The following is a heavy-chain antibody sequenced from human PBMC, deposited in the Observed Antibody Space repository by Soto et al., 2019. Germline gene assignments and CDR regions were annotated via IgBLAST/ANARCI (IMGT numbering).Heavy chain of an antibody. D-gene: IGHD5-12*01. J-gene: IGHJ5*02. Sequence: KPGGSLRLSCAASGFNFNSYTINWVRQAPGKRLEWLSSISSSGYIFSTDSVRGRFTISRDNAKNSLYLQMNSLGVEDTAVYYCARGPYRNTYNWFDSWGQGTLVTVSS. V-gene: IGHV3-21*06. CDR1: GFNFNSYT. CDR3: ARGPYRNTYNWFDS. CDR2: ISSSGYI.